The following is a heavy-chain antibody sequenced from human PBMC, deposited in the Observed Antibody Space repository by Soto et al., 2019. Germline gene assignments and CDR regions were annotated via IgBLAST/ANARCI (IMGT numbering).Heavy chain of an antibody. D-gene: IGHD3-22*01. CDR2: ISSSSSTI. CDR1: GFTFSTYS. CDR3: ARDSPIYYDSSGLDY. J-gene: IGHJ4*02. V-gene: IGHV3-48*01. Sequence: GGSLRLSCAASGFTFSTYSMNWVRQAPGKGLEWVSYISSSSSTIFYTDSVKGRFTVSRDNAKNSLYLQMNSLRAEDTAVYYCARDSPIYYDSSGLDYWGQGTLVTVSS.